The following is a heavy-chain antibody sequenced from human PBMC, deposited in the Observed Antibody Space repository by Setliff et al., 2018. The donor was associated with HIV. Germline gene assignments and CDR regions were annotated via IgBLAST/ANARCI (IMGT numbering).Heavy chain of an antibody. CDR3: AKGFSRIVAVISDY. CDR2: ISGSGGST. J-gene: IGHJ4*02. D-gene: IGHD3-22*01. Sequence: GGSLRLSCAASGFTFSSYASGWVRQAPGKGLEWVSAISGSGGSTYYADSVKGRFTISRDNSKNTLYLQMNSLRAEDTAIYYCAKGFSRIVAVISDYWGLGTLVTVSS. CDR1: GFTFSSYA. V-gene: IGHV3-23*01.